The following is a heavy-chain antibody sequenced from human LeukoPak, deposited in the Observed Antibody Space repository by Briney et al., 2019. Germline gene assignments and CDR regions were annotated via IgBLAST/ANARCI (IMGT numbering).Heavy chain of an antibody. CDR2: ISGSGGST. V-gene: IGHV3-23*01. CDR3: AKVPYYDILTGYYGYYFDY. CDR1: GFTFSSYA. D-gene: IGHD3-9*01. J-gene: IGHJ4*02. Sequence: GGSLRLSCAASGFTFSSYAMSWVRQAPGKGLEWVSAISGSGGSTYYADSVKGRFTISRDNSKNTLYLQMNSLRAEDTAVYYCAKVPYYDILTGYYGYYFDYWGLGTLVTVSS.